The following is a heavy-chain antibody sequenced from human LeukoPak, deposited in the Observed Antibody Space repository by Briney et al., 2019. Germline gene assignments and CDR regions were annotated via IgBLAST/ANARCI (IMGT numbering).Heavy chain of an antibody. J-gene: IGHJ4*02. CDR1: GFTFSTYS. CDR3: ATAGSNTQTWWFDY. Sequence: PGGSLRLSCAASGFTFSTYSMTWVRQAPGKGLEWVSYIGYSNIPIYYADSVRGRFTVSRDNAKNSQYLQMNSLKDEDTAVYYCATAGSNTQTWWFDYWGRGVLATVSS. D-gene: IGHD2-15*01. V-gene: IGHV3-48*02. CDR2: IGYSNIPI.